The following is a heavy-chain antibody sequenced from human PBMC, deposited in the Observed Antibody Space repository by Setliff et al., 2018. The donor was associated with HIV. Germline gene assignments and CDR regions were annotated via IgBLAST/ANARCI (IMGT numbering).Heavy chain of an antibody. V-gene: IGHV4-34*01. D-gene: IGHD2-2*01. Sequence: SETLSLTCAVYGGSFSGYYWSWIRQPPGKGLEWIGEINHSGSTNYNPSLKSRVTISVDTSKNQFSLKLSSVTAADTAVYYCARGLVVQASTSYYMDVWGKGTTVTVSS. CDR3: ARGLVVQASTSYYMDV. CDR2: INHSGST. CDR1: GGSFSGYY. J-gene: IGHJ6*03.